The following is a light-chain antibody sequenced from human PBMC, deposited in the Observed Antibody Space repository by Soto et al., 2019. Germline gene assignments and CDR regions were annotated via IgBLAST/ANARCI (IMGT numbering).Light chain of an antibody. J-gene: IGLJ1*01. Sequence: SYELTQPPSVSVAPEKTATITCGGNNIGDKRVHWYRQKPGQAPVLLISYDSDRPSVIPERFSGSNSGNTATLTISRVEAGDEADYYCQVWDIMTDNYVFGGGTKVTVL. V-gene: IGLV3-21*04. CDR2: YDS. CDR3: QVWDIMTDNYV. CDR1: NIGDKR.